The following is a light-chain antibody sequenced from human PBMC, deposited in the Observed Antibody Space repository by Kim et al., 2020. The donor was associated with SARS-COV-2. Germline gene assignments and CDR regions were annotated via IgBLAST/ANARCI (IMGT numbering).Light chain of an antibody. CDR2: SND. Sequence: GQRVTISCYGSSTNIGSNPVNWLKQRPGTAPKLLISSNDQRPSGVPDRFSGSKSGTSASLAISGLQSEDEADYYCAAWDDSLIGVVFGGGTQLTVL. CDR1: STNIGSNP. V-gene: IGLV1-44*01. CDR3: AAWDDSLIGVV. J-gene: IGLJ2*01.